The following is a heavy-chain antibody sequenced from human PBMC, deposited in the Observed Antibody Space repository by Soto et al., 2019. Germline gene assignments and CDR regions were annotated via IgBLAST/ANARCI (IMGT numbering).Heavy chain of an antibody. V-gene: IGHV1-58*01. CDR1: GFTFTSSA. CDR2: IVVGSGNT. D-gene: IGHD6-13*01. CDR3: AADREAAAGWFDP. J-gene: IGHJ5*02. Sequence: SVKVSCKASGFTFTSSAVQWVRQARGQRLEWIGWIVVGSGNTNYAQKFQERVTITRDMSTSTAYMELSSLRSEDTAVYYCAADREAAAGWFDPWGQGTLVTVSS.